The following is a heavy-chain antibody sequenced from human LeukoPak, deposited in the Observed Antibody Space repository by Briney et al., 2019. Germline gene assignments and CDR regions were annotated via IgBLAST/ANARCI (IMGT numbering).Heavy chain of an antibody. D-gene: IGHD6-13*01. V-gene: IGHV3-33*01. J-gene: IGHJ6*02. CDR3: ARDALIAAAGRYYYYYYGMDV. CDR2: IWYDGSNK. CDR1: GFTFSSYG. Sequence: PGGSLRLSCAASGFTFSSYGMHWVRQAPGKGLEWVAVIWYDGSNKYYADSVKGRFTISRDNSKNTLYLQMNSLRAEDTAVYYCARDALIAAAGRYYYYYYGMDVWGQGTTVTVSS.